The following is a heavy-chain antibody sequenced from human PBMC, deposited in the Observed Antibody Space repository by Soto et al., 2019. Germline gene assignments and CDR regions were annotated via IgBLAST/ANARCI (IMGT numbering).Heavy chain of an antibody. J-gene: IGHJ6*02. D-gene: IGHD6-19*01. CDR1: GFTFSSYA. CDR2: ISYDGSNK. V-gene: IGHV3-30-3*01. CDR3: ARDYSSGWHYYYGMDV. Sequence: GGSLRLSCAASGFTFSSYAMHWVRQSPGKGLEWGAVISYDGSNKYYADSVKGRFTISRDNSKNTLYLQMNSLRAEDTAVYYCARDYSSGWHYYYGMDVWGQGTTVTVSS.